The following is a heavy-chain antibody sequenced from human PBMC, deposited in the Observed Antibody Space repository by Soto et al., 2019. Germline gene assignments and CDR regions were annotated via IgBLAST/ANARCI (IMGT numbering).Heavy chain of an antibody. D-gene: IGHD5-12*01. CDR2: IGYDGSNK. J-gene: IGHJ6*03. Sequence: GGSLRLSCAASGFTFSSYGMHWVRQAPGKGLEWVEVIGYDGSNKYYADSVKGRFTISRDNSKKTLYLQMNSLRAEDTAVYYCARDSGYGLYYMDVWGKGTTVTVSS. V-gene: IGHV3-33*01. CDR3: ARDSGYGLYYMDV. CDR1: GFTFSSYG.